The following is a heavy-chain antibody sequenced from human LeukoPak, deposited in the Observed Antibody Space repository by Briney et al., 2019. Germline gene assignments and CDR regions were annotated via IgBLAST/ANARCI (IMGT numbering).Heavy chain of an antibody. V-gene: IGHV1-69*13. Sequence: SVTVSCTASGGTFSSYAISWVRQAPGQGLEWMGGIIPIFGTANYAQKFQGRVTITADESTSTAYMELSSLRSEDTAVYYCARVAAVAGYYFDYWAREPWSPSPQ. CDR2: IIPIFGTA. D-gene: IGHD6-19*01. CDR3: ARVAAVAGYYFDY. J-gene: IGHJ4*02. CDR1: GGTFSSYA.